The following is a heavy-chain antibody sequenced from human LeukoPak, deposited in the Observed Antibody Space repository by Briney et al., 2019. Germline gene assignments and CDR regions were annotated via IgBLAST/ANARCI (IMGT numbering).Heavy chain of an antibody. V-gene: IGHV5-51*01. D-gene: IGHD6-13*01. Sequence: GESLKISCKGSEYNFATYWIGWVRQMPGKGLEWMGIIYPGDSDTRYDPSFQGQVTISVDKSISTAYLQWSSLKASDTAMYYCAREWSLAAAGIRPFDYWGQGTLVTASS. CDR1: EYNFATYW. CDR3: AREWSLAAAGIRPFDY. J-gene: IGHJ4*02. CDR2: IYPGDSDT.